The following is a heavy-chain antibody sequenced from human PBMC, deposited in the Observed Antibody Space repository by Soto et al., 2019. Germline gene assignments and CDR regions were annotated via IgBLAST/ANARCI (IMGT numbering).Heavy chain of an antibody. Sequence: GASVKVSCKASGGTFSRYAISWVRQAPGQGLEWMGWINPNSGGTNYAQKFQGRVTMTRDTSISTAYMELSRLRSDDTAVYYCARVNVVVVAATREYYFDYWGQGTLVTVSS. CDR3: ARVNVVVVAATREYYFDY. CDR2: INPNSGGT. J-gene: IGHJ4*02. CDR1: GGTFSRYA. D-gene: IGHD2-15*01. V-gene: IGHV1-2*02.